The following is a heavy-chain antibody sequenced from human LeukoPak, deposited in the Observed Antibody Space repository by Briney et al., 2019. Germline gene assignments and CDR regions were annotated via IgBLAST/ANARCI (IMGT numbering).Heavy chain of an antibody. V-gene: IGHV3-33*01. Sequence: PGGSLRLSCAASGFTFSSYGMHWVRKAPGKGLEWVAVILSDGSKEFYTDSVKGRFTISRDNSKNTLYLQMNSLRAEDTAVYYCARVRSYYGSVTGKSYYFDYWGQGTLVTVSS. CDR2: ILSDGSKE. D-gene: IGHD3-10*01. J-gene: IGHJ4*02. CDR3: ARVRSYYGSVTGKSYYFDY. CDR1: GFTFSSYG.